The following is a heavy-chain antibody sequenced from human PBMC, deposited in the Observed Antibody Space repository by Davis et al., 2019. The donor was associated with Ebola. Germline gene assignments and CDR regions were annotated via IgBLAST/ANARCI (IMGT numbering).Heavy chain of an antibody. CDR1: GGSFSGYY. CDR3: ARVRLNLKAARPSYYYYYYMDV. V-gene: IGHV4-34*01. J-gene: IGHJ6*03. Sequence: MPSETLSLTCAVYGGSFSGYYWSWIRQPPGKGLEWIGEVNHRGSTNYNPSLKSRVTISVDTSKNQFSLKLSAVTAADTAVYYCARVRLNLKAARPSYYYYYYMDVWGKGTTVTVSS. CDR2: VNHRGST. D-gene: IGHD6-6*01.